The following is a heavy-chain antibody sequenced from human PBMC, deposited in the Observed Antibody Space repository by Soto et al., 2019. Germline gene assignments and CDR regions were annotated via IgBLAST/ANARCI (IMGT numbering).Heavy chain of an antibody. Sequence: QVQLVQSGXXXKKPGAXVKVSCKASXXXXTSYXXXWVRQAPGQGLEWMGWISAYNGNTNYAQKLQGRVTMTTDTPTSTAYMELRSLRSDDTAVYYCARVSYSSGSYYFDYWGQGTLVTVSS. CDR1: XXXXTSYX. CDR2: ISAYNGNT. D-gene: IGHD1-26*01. J-gene: IGHJ4*02. CDR3: ARVSYSSGSYYFDY. V-gene: IGHV1-18*01.